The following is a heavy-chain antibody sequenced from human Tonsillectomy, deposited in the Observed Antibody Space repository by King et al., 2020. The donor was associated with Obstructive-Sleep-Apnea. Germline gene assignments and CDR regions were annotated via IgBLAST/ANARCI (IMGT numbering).Heavy chain of an antibody. CDR1: GITFSNYW. J-gene: IGHJ6*02. V-gene: IGHV3-7*01. CDR3: RPLYYYGMGV. Sequence: VQLVESGGGLVQPGGSLRLSCAASGITFSNYWMCWVRQAPGKGLEWGANIKQDGSAGFFVDSVKGRFTLSSDNAEDSVYLQMNNLRAEDTAVYYCRPLYYYGMGVWGQGTTVTVSS. CDR2: IKQDGSAG.